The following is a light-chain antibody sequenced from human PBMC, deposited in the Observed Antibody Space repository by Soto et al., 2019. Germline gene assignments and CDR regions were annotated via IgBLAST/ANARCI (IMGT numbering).Light chain of an antibody. V-gene: IGLV2-8*01. CDR3: SSYAGSNNFV. Sequence: HSALTQPPSASGSPGQSVTLSCTGTSSDIGAYIYVSWYQQHPGKAPKLMISEVSRRPSGVPERFSGSKSGNTASLTVSGLQADDEAHYYCSSYAGSNNFVFGTGTKVTV. CDR2: EVS. J-gene: IGLJ1*01. CDR1: SSDIGAYIY.